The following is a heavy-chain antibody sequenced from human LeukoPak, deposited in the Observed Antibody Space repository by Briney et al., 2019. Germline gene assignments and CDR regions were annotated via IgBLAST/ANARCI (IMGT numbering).Heavy chain of an antibody. V-gene: IGHV1-2*02. CDR3: ARDSIVPAATYYYYYGMDV. Sequence: GTNYAQKFQASVTITSDTSISTAYMELSSLRSDDTAVYYCARDSIVPAATYYYYYGMDVWGQGTTVTVSS. J-gene: IGHJ6*02. CDR2: GT. D-gene: IGHD2-2*01.